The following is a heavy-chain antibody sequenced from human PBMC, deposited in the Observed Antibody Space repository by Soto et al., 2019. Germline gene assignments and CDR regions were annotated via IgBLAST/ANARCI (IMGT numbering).Heavy chain of an antibody. D-gene: IGHD5-18*01. CDR3: TRRRDWTAMDPLDH. J-gene: IGHJ4*02. CDR1: GFTFSDSA. V-gene: IGHV3-73*02. Sequence: EVQLVESGGGLVQPGGSLKLSCVASGFTFSDSAMHWVRQASGKGLEWVGRIRSKVNTYATAYAASVKGRFTISRDDSMNTAYLQMNSLKTEDTAVYYCTRRRDWTAMDPLDHWGQGTLVTVSS. CDR2: IRSKVNTYAT.